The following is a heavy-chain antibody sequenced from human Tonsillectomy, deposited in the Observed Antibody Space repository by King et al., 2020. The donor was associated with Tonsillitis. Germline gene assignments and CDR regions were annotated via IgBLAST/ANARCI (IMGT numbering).Heavy chain of an antibody. Sequence: VQLVESGGALVQPGGSLRLSCAASGFTFSSYAMSWVRQAPGKGLEWVSLISGSGGSTYYTDAVKGRFTISRGNSKNTLYLRLNSLRAEDTAVYYCAKGRLGYMDVWGKGTTVTVSS. CDR1: GFTFSSYA. D-gene: IGHD2-21*01. CDR3: AKGRLGYMDV. J-gene: IGHJ6*03. V-gene: IGHV3-23*04. CDR2: ISGSGGST.